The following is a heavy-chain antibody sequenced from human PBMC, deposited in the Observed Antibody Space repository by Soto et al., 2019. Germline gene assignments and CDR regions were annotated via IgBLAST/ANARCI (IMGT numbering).Heavy chain of an antibody. J-gene: IGHJ6*02. CDR1: GFTVSSNY. CDR2: IYSGGST. V-gene: IGHV3-53*01. CDR3: ARTQIAARPAYGMDV. Sequence: GSLRLSCAASGFTVSSNYMSWVRQAPGKGLEWVSVIYSGGSTYYADSVKGRFTISRDNSKNTLYLQMNSLRAEDTAVYYCARTQIAARPAYGMDVWGQGTTVTVSS. D-gene: IGHD6-6*01.